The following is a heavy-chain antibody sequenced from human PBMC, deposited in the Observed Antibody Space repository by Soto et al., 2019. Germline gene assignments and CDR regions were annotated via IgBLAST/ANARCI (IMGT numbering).Heavy chain of an antibody. V-gene: IGHV6-1*01. J-gene: IGHJ3*02. CDR3: ARGYCSSTSCYTSAFDI. CDR1: GDSVSSNSAA. CDR2: TYYRSKWFN. Sequence: SQTLSLTCAISGDSVSSNSAAWNLMRQSPSRGLEWLGRTYYRSKWFNDYAVSVKSRITINADTSKNQFSLQLNSVTPEDTAVYYXARGYCSSTSCYTSAFDIWGQGTMVTVSS. D-gene: IGHD2-2*02.